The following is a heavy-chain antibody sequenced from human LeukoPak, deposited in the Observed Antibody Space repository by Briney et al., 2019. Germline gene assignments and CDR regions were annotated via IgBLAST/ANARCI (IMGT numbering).Heavy chain of an antibody. CDR3: ARDLIAVAGTSYFDY. CDR1: GYTFTSYY. Sequence: ASVKVSCKASGYTFTSYYMHWVRQAPGQGLEWMGIINPSGGSTSYAQKFQGRVTMTRDMSTSTVYMELSSLRSEDTAVYYCARDLIAVAGTSYFDYWGQGTLVTVSS. J-gene: IGHJ4*02. V-gene: IGHV1-46*01. CDR2: INPSGGST. D-gene: IGHD6-19*01.